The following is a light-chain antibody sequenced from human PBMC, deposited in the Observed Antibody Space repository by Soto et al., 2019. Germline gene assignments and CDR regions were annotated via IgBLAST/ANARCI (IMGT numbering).Light chain of an antibody. CDR3: QEYNSYPYT. CDR2: DAS. CDR1: QSISSW. V-gene: IGKV1-5*01. Sequence: DIQMTQSPSTLSASVGDRVTITCRASQSISSWLAWYQQKPGKAPKLLIYDASSLESGVPSRFSGSGAGTEFTLTISSLKADDFATYYCQEYNSYPYTFGQGNKLEIK. J-gene: IGKJ2*01.